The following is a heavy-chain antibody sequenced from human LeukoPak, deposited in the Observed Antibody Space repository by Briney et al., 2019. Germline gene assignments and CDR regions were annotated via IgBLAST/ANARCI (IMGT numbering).Heavy chain of an antibody. CDR1: GFSFSSYC. CDR3: SKDVMAVAGSCY. J-gene: IGHJ4*02. V-gene: IGHV3-30*02. CDR2: IRYDGSHK. D-gene: IGHD6-19*01. Sequence: GGSLRLSCAAAGFSFSSYCMHWVRHPPGGGREWVAFIRYDGSHKYYADSVKGRLSTSTDNSTNTLYLQLNSLRAADPAVNYRSKDVMAVAGSCYWGQGILVTVSS.